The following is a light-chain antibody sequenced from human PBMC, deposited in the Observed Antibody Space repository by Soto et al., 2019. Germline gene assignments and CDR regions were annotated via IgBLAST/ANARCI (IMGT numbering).Light chain of an antibody. J-gene: IGKJ4*01. V-gene: IGKV3-11*01. CDR1: QSVSSY. CDR2: VAS. Sequence: EIVLTQSPATLSLSPGERATISCRASQSVSSYLAWYQQKPGQAPSLLIYVASNRATGIPARFSGSGSGTDFTLTISSLEPEDFAVYYCPQRSNWLTFGRGTKVDIK. CDR3: PQRSNWLT.